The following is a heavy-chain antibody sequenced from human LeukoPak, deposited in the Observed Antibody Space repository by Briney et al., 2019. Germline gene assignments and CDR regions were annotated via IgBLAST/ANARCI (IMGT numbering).Heavy chain of an antibody. V-gene: IGHV4-59*01. J-gene: IGHJ4*02. CDR3: ARDAGGSGYLDY. D-gene: IGHD2-15*01. Sequence: SETLSLTCTVSGGSISSYYWSWIRQPPGKGLEWIGYIHYSGSTNYNPSLKSRVTISVDTSKNQFYLKLSSVTAADTAVYYCARDAGGSGYLDYWGQGTLVTVSS. CDR2: IHYSGST. CDR1: GGSISSYY.